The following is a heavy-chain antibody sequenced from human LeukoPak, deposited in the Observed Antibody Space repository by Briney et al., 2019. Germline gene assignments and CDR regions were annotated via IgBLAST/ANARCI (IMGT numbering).Heavy chain of an antibody. CDR3: ASGDIVVVPAASGYYYYGMDV. Sequence: SVKVSCKASGGTFSSYAISWVRRAPGQGLEWMGGIIPIFGTANYAQKFQGRVTITADESTSTAYMELSSLRSEDTAVYYCASGDIVVVPAASGYYYYGMDVWGQGTTVTVSS. J-gene: IGHJ6*02. V-gene: IGHV1-69*13. CDR1: GGTFSSYA. CDR2: IIPIFGTA. D-gene: IGHD2-2*01.